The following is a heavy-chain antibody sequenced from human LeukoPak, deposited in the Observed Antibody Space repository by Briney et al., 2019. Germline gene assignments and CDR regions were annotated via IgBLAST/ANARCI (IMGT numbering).Heavy chain of an antibody. D-gene: IGHD6-19*01. Sequence: PSETLSLTCTVSGGSISSYYWSWIRQPPGKGLEWIGYIYYSGSTNYNPSLKSRVTISVDTSKNQFSLKLSSVTAADTAVYYCARAPLEYSSGFRFDPRGQGTLVTVSS. CDR1: GGSISSYY. V-gene: IGHV4-59*01. CDR3: ARAPLEYSSGFRFDP. CDR2: IYYSGST. J-gene: IGHJ5*02.